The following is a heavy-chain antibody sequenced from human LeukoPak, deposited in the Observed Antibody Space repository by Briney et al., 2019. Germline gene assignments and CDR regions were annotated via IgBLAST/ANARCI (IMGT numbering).Heavy chain of an antibody. CDR3: AGDPPLVSGPIYYYYYMDV. D-gene: IGHD5/OR15-5a*01. CDR2: ISASSYYI. CDR1: GFTFSSYE. V-gene: IGHV3-21*01. Sequence: GGSLRLSCAASGFTFSSYEMNWVRQAPGKGLEWVSSISASSYYIYYTDSVKGRFIISRDNAKNSLYPQMSSLRAEDSAIYYCAGDPPLVSGPIYYYYYMDVWGKGTTVTVSS. J-gene: IGHJ6*03.